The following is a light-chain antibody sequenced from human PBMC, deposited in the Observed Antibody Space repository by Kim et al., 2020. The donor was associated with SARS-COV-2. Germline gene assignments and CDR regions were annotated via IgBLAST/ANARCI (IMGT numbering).Light chain of an antibody. CDR3: QVWDSSSDRMV. J-gene: IGLJ3*02. CDR2: YDS. Sequence: APGKTARITCGGNNIGSKSVHWYQQKPGQAPVLVIYYDSDRPSGIPERVSGSNSGNTATLTISRVEAGDEADYYCQVWDSSSDRMVFGGGTKLTVL. V-gene: IGLV3-21*04. CDR1: NIGSKS.